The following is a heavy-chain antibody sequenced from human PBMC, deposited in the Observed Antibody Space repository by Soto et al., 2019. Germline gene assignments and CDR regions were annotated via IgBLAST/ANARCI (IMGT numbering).Heavy chain of an antibody. V-gene: IGHV1-58*01. CDR3: AVADAQDYYYYCRMDV. Sequence: GTSVKVSCKASGFTFTSSAVQWVRQARGQRLEWIGWIVVGSGNTNYAQKFQERVTITRDMSTSTAYMELSSLRSEHTAVCYCAVADAQDYYYYCRMDVWGQGTTVIVSA. CDR2: IVVGSGNT. J-gene: IGHJ6*01. CDR1: GFTFTSSA.